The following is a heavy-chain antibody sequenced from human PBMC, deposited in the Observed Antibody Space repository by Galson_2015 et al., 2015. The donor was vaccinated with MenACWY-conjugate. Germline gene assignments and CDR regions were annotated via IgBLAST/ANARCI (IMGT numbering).Heavy chain of an antibody. Sequence: SLRLSCAASEFTLSNAWMNWVRQAPGKGLEWVGIIKSKPDGGATDYAAPVKGRFTISRDDSKNTLYLQMNSLKTEDTAVYYCAKNGNYFGMGFDYWGQGTLVT. V-gene: IGHV3-15*01. CDR2: IKSKPDGGAT. CDR3: AKNGNYFGMGFDY. J-gene: IGHJ4*02. CDR1: EFTLSNAW. D-gene: IGHD2/OR15-2a*01.